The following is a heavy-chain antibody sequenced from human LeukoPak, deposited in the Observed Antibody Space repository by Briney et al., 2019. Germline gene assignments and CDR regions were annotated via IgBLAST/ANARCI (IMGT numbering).Heavy chain of an antibody. CDR2: IIPIFGTA. CDR3: ARCGYSQYYYYYYMDV. V-gene: IGHV1-69*06. D-gene: IGHD6-13*01. Sequence: ASVKVSCKASEGTFSSYAISWVRQAPGQGLEWMGGIIPIFGTANYAQKFQGRVTITADKSTSTAYMELSSLRSEDTAVYYCARCGYSQYYYYYYMDVWGKGTTVTVSS. J-gene: IGHJ6*03. CDR1: EGTFSSYA.